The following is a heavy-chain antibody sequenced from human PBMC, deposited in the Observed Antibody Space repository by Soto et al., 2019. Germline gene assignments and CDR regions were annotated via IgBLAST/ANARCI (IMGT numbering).Heavy chain of an antibody. CDR2: ISGSGGST. V-gene: IGHV3-23*01. CDR3: AKANYYDSSGYSLDY. CDR1: GFHFRSYP. J-gene: IGHJ4*02. D-gene: IGHD3-22*01. Sequence: PVGSLRLSCAASGFHFRSYPMSWVRQAPGKGLEWGSAISGSGGSTYYADSVKGRFTISRDNSKNTLYLQMNSLRAEDTAIYYCAKANYYDSSGYSLDYWGQGTLVTVSS.